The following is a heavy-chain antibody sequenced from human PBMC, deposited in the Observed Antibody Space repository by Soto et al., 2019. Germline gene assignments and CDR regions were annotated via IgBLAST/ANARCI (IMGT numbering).Heavy chain of an antibody. CDR3: AGDYSGYSLFDS. J-gene: IGHJ4*02. V-gene: IGHV4-31*03. CDR2: IFDSGTT. Sequence: QVQLQESGPGLVQPSQTLSLTCTVSGGSIGSGAYYWSWIRLHPGEGLEWIGYIFDSGTTYYNPSLKSRATISVDTSKNQFSLKLSSVTAADTAVYYCAGDYSGYSLFDSWGQGILVTVAS. CDR1: GGSIGSGAYY. D-gene: IGHD3-22*01.